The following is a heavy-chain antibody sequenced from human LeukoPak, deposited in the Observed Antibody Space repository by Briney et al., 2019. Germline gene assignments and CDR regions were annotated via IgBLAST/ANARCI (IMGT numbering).Heavy chain of an antibody. CDR1: GGSTGSYY. CDR3: ARLRGYCISTSCYGDYAFDI. D-gene: IGHD2-2*01. J-gene: IGHJ3*02. Sequence: SETLSLTCTFSGGSTGSYYWTWIRQPAGKGLEWIGRLYTSGSTNYNPSLNSRVTMSLDTSQNQFSLKLSSVTAADTAVYYCARLRGYCISTSCYGDYAFDIWGQGTMVSVSS. CDR2: LYTSGST. V-gene: IGHV4-4*07.